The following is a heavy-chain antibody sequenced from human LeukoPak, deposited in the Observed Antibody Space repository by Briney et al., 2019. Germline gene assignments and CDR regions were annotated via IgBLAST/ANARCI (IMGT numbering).Heavy chain of an antibody. V-gene: IGHV3-53*01. CDR3: ARDLGGCSGGSCYSRDV. J-gene: IGHJ6*02. CDR2: IYNGGSA. D-gene: IGHD2-15*01. Sequence: RGSLRLSCAASGFIVSGNDMSWVRQAPGKGLEWVSVIYNGGSAYYADSVKGRFTVSRDNSKNTLYLQMNSLRAEDTAVYYCARDLGGCSGGSCYSRDVWGQGTTVTVSS. CDR1: GFIVSGND.